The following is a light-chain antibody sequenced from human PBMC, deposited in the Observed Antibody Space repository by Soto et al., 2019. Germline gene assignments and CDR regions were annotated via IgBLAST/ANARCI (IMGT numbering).Light chain of an antibody. CDR1: QSVSSNY. CDR3: QQYGTSPFT. J-gene: IGKJ4*01. Sequence: EIVLTQSPGTLSLSPGERATLSCRASQSVSSNYLAWYQQKPGQAPRLIIDGASSRATGIPDRFSGSGSGTDFTLTISRLEPEDFAVYYCQQYGTSPFTFAGGTKVEIK. V-gene: IGKV3-20*01. CDR2: GAS.